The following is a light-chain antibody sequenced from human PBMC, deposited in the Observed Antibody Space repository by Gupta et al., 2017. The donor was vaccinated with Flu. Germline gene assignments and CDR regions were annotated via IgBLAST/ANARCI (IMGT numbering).Light chain of an antibody. CDR3: QQSDSTPVT. CDR1: QSISSY. CDR2: AAS. J-gene: IGKJ3*01. V-gene: IGKV1-39*01. Sequence: IQLTQSPSSLSASVGDRVTITCRASQSISSYLNWYQQKPGKAPKLLIYAASSLKSGVPSRFSGSGSGTDFTLTISRLQPEDFATYYCQQSDSTPVTFGHGTNVDIK.